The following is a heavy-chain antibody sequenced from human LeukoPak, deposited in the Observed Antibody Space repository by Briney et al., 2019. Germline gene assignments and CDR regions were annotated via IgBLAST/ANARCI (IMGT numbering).Heavy chain of an antibody. J-gene: IGHJ4*02. D-gene: IGHD6-13*01. Sequence: SSETLSLTCTVSGGSISSYYWSWIRQPAGKGLEWIGRIYTSGSTNYNPSLKSRVTMSVDTSKNQFSLKLSSVTAADTAVYYCARGIDSSSWYYFDYWGQGTLVTVSS. CDR2: IYTSGST. CDR3: ARGIDSSSWYYFDY. CDR1: GGSISSYY. V-gene: IGHV4-4*07.